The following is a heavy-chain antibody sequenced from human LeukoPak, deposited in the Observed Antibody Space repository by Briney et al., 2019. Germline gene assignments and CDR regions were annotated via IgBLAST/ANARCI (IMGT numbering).Heavy chain of an antibody. CDR1: GGSFSCYY. J-gene: IGHJ2*01. CDR3: ARAEVTAGTKYFDL. CDR2: INHSGST. Sequence: SETLSLTCAVYGGSFSCYYWSWIRQPPGKGLEWIGEINHSGSTNYNPSLKSRVTISVDTSKNQFSLKLSSVTAADTAVYYCARAEVTAGTKYFDLWGRGTLVTVSS. D-gene: IGHD6-19*01. V-gene: IGHV4-34*01.